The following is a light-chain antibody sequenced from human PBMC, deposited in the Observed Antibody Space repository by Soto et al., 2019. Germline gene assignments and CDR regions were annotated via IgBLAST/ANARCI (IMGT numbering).Light chain of an antibody. CDR1: QSISSW. J-gene: IGKJ3*01. V-gene: IGKV1-5*01. Sequence: DIQMTQSPSTLSASVGDRVTITCRASQSISSWLAWYQQKPGKAPKLLIYDASSLESGVPSRFSGSGSGTEFTLTISSLQPDDFATHYCQQYNSDFPAFGPGTKVDIK. CDR2: DAS. CDR3: QQYNSDFPA.